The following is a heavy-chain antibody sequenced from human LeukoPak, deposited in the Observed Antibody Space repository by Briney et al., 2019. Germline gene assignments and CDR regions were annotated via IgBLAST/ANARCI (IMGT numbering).Heavy chain of an antibody. V-gene: IGHV3-7*04. J-gene: IGHJ4*02. D-gene: IGHD2-2*01. Sequence: GGSLRLSCAASGFTFSSYLMTWVRQAPGEGLEWVANIKQDESEKYCVDSVKGRFTISRDNAKNSLYLQMNSLRAEDTAVYYGARDRRCSSTSCYYFDYWGQGTLVTVSS. CDR1: GFTFSSYL. CDR2: IKQDESEK. CDR3: ARDRRCSSTSCYYFDY.